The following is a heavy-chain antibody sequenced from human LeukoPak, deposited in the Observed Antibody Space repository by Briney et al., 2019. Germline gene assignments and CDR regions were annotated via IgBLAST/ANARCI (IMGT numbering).Heavy chain of an antibody. V-gene: IGHV3-9*01. J-gene: IGHJ3*02. CDR1: GFTFDDYA. CDR2: ISWNSGTI. CDR3: ARDGGTAMVEDAFDI. D-gene: IGHD5-18*01. Sequence: GGSLRLSCAASGFTFDDYAMHWVRQAPGKGLEWVSSISWNSGTIGYADSVKGRFTLSRDNAKNSLYLQMNSLRAEDTAVYYCARDGGTAMVEDAFDIWGQGTMVTVSS.